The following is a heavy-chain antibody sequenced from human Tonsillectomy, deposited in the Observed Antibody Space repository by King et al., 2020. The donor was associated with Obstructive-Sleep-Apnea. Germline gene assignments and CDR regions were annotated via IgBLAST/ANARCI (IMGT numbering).Heavy chain of an antibody. V-gene: IGHV3-7*03. D-gene: IGHD5-12*01. Sequence: VQLVESGGGLVQPGGSLRLSCAASGFTCSSYWMSWVRQAPGKGLEGVANIKQDGSEKYYVDSVKGRFTISRDNAKNSLYLQMNSLRAEDTAVYYCAGAQGWVASTHLDYWGQGTLVTVSS. CDR3: AGAQGWVASTHLDY. CDR2: IKQDGSEK. J-gene: IGHJ4*02. CDR1: GFTCSSYW.